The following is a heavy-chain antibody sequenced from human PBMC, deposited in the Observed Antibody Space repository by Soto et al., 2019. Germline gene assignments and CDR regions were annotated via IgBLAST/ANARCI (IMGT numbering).Heavy chain of an antibody. Sequence: TLSLTCSVSGDSIDNTFFFWNLIRQHPEKGLEWIGYISSSGKTYYNPSLKSRVTMSLDTSRNQFSLNLTSVTAADTAVYFCARHISGDYPNSNWFDPWGQGTLVTVSS. D-gene: IGHD4-17*01. V-gene: IGHV4-31*03. CDR1: GDSIDNTFFF. J-gene: IGHJ5*02. CDR2: ISSSGKT. CDR3: ARHISGDYPNSNWFDP.